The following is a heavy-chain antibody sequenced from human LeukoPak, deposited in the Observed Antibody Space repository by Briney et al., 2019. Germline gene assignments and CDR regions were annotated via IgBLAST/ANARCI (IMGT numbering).Heavy chain of an antibody. J-gene: IGHJ6*02. CDR1: GGTSSSYA. V-gene: IGHV1-69*13. CDR2: IIPIFGTA. CDR3: ARDTMIVVVNSIPYYYYGMDV. D-gene: IGHD3-22*01. Sequence: SVKVSCKASGGTSSSYAISWVRQAPGQGLEWMGGIIPIFGTANYAQKFQGRVTITADESTSTAYMELSSLRSEDTAVYYCARDTMIVVVNSIPYYYYGMDVWGQGTTVTVSS.